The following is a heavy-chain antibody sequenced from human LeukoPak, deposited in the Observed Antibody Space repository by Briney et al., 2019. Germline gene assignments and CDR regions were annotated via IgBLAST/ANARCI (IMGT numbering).Heavy chain of an antibody. J-gene: IGHJ4*02. Sequence: GGSLRLSCAASGFTFSNAWMSWVRQAPGKGLEWVGRIKSKTDGGTTDYAAPVKGRFTISRDDSKNTLYLQMNSLKTEDTAVYYCTTDVELIRYFDWLLWDYWGQGTLVTVSS. CDR3: TTDVELIRYFDWLLWDY. CDR1: GFTFSNAW. D-gene: IGHD3-9*01. V-gene: IGHV3-15*01. CDR2: IKSKTDGGTT.